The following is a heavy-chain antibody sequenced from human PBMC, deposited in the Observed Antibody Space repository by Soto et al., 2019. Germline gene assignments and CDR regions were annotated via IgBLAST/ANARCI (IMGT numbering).Heavy chain of an antibody. J-gene: IGHJ6*02. CDR2: ISYDGSNK. CDR1: GFTFSSYG. Sequence: QVQLVESGGGVVQPGRSQRLSCAASGFTFSSYGMHWVRQAPGKGLERVAVISYDGSNKYYADSVKGRFTISRDNSKNTLYLQMNSLRAEDTAVYYCAKILQLGDYAYYYYGMDVWGQGTTVTVSS. V-gene: IGHV3-30*18. D-gene: IGHD4-17*01. CDR3: AKILQLGDYAYYYYGMDV.